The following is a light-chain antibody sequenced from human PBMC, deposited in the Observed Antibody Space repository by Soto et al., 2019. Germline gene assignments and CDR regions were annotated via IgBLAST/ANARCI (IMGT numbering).Light chain of an antibody. CDR1: NSDVGAYNY. Sequence: QSVLTQPASVSGSPGQSITISCTGTNSDVGAYNYVSWYQQYPGKAPKLMIYEVSNRPSGVSNRFSGSKSGNTASLTNSGLQAEDEADYYCGTNTGSSTLLFGGGTQLTVL. CDR3: GTNTGSSTLL. CDR2: EVS. J-gene: IGLJ2*01. V-gene: IGLV2-14*01.